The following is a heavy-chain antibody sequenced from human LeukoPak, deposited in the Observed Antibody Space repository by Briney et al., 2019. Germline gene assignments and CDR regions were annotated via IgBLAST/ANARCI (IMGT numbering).Heavy chain of an antibody. CDR3: AKEDYVSLDP. CDR1: GFTFSSYA. D-gene: IGHD3-10*02. CDR2: LSGGGATA. V-gene: IGHV3-23*01. J-gene: IGHJ5*02. Sequence: GGPLRLSCVGSGFTFSSYAISWVRQAPGKGLEWVSTLSGGGATANNADSVKGRFTISRDNSKNTVYLQMNSQRAEDTAVYYCAKEDYVSLDPWGQGTLVTVSA.